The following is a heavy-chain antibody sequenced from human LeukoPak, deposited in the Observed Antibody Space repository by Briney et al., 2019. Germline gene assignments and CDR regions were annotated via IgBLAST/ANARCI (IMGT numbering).Heavy chain of an antibody. D-gene: IGHD6-13*01. CDR2: ISAYNGNT. Sequence: ASVKVSCKASGYTFTSYGISWVRQAPGQGLEWMGWISAYNGNTNYAQKLQGRVTMTTDTSTSTAYRELGSLSSDYTAVYYCLAAAGLFDYWGQGTLVTVST. V-gene: IGHV1-18*01. CDR1: GYTFTSYG. CDR3: LAAAGLFDY. J-gene: IGHJ4*02.